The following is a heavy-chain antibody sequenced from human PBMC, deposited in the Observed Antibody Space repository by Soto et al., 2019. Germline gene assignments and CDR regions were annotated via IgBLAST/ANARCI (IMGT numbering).Heavy chain of an antibody. CDR3: ARGGTYGDYYDY. CDR2: ISGYSGNT. D-gene: IGHD4-17*01. CDR1: GYTFTSYG. V-gene: IGHV1-18*01. J-gene: IGHJ4*02. Sequence: GASVKVSCKASGYTFTSYGVNWVRQAPGQGLEWMGWISGYSGNTNYEQKLQGRVTMTTDTSTSTAYMELRSLRSDDTAVYYCARGGTYGDYYDYWGKEPLVTVSS.